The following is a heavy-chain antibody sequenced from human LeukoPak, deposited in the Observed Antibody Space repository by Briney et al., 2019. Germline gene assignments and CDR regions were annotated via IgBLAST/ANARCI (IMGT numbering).Heavy chain of an antibody. CDR2: ISSNGGST. CDR1: GCTFSSYA. V-gene: IGHV3-64D*06. Sequence: GGSLRLSCSASGCTFSSYAMHWVRQAPGKGLEYVSAISSNGGSTYYADSVKGRFTISRDNSKNTLYLQMSSLRAEDTAVYYCVKPDYGDNAFYYYYGMDVWGKGTTVTVSS. J-gene: IGHJ6*04. D-gene: IGHD4-17*01. CDR3: VKPDYGDNAFYYYYGMDV.